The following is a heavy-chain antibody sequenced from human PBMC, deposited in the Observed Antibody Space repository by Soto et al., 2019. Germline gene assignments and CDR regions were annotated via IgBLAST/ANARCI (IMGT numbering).Heavy chain of an antibody. J-gene: IGHJ4*02. V-gene: IGHV4-34*01. CDR1: GGSFSGYY. CDR2: INHSGST. D-gene: IGHD4-17*01. Sequence: SETLSLTCAVYGGSFSGYYWSWIRQPPGKGLEWIGEINHSGSTNYNPSLKSRVTISVDTSKNQFSLKLSSVKGRFTISRDNAKNSLYLQMNSLRAEDTAVYYCARGSPPYYGDLIFDYWGQGTLVTVSS. CDR3: AKNSLYLQMNSLRAEDTAVYYCARGSPPYYGDLIFDY.